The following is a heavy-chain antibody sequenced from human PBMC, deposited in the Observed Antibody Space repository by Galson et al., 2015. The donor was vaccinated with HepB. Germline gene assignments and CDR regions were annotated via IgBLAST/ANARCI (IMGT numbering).Heavy chain of an antibody. Sequence: GLVQPGGSLSLSCAASGFSFSSYAMSWVRQAPGKGLEWVSTISASGGGTYYADSVKGRFTISRDNFKNTLYLQMNNVRADDTAAYYCAKDSLVDYFGSGTLWAFDIWGQGTLVTVSS. D-gene: IGHD3-10*01. J-gene: IGHJ3*02. CDR1: GFSFSSYA. CDR2: ISASGGGT. CDR3: AKDSLVDYFGSGTLWAFDI. V-gene: IGHV3-23*01.